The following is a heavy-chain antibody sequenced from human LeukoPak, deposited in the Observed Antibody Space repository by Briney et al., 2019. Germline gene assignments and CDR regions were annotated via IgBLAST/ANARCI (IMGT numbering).Heavy chain of an antibody. CDR2: IYYSGST. D-gene: IGHD3-22*01. CDR3: AREGTVYYYDSSGYYHY. CDR1: GGSISSSSYY. J-gene: IGHJ4*02. Sequence: SETLSLTCTVSGGSISSSSYYWGWIRQPPGKGLEWIGSIYYSGSTYYNPSLKSRVTISVDTSKNQFSLKLSSVTAADTAVYYCAREGTVYYYDSSGYYHYWGQGTLVTVSS. V-gene: IGHV4-39*07.